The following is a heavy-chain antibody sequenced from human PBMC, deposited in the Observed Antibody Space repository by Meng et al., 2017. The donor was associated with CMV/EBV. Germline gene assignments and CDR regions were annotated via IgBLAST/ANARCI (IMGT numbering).Heavy chain of an antibody. CDR3: ARGQAPDFNYDFWRGAFDI. CDR1: GFTFSSYE. Sequence: GESLKISCAASGFTFSSYEMNWVRQAPGKGLEWVSYISSSGSTIYYADSVKGRFTISRDNAKNSLYLQMNSLGAEDTAVYYCARGQAPDFNYDFWRGAFDIWGQGTMVTVSS. J-gene: IGHJ3*02. V-gene: IGHV3-48*03. CDR2: ISSSGSTI. D-gene: IGHD3-3*01.